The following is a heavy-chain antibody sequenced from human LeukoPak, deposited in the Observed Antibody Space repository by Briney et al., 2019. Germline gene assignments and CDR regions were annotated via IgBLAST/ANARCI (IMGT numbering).Heavy chain of an antibody. CDR2: ISAYNGNT. CDR3: ATEGNYYGSGTLDY. CDR1: GYTFTSYG. V-gene: IGHV1-18*04. Sequence: ASVKVSCKASGYTFTSYGISWVRQAPGQGLEWMGWISAYNGNTNYAQKFQGRVTMTEDTSTDTAYMELSSLRSEDTAVYYCATEGNYYGSGTLDYWGQGTLVTVSS. D-gene: IGHD3-10*01. J-gene: IGHJ4*02.